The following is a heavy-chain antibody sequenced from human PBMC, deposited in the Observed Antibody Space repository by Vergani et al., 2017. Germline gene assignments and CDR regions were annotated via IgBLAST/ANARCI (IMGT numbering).Heavy chain of an antibody. CDR2: IYYSGST. CDR1: GGSISSYY. V-gene: IGHV4-59*01. J-gene: IGHJ4*02. CDR3: ARGLVAARPDRYFDY. Sequence: QVQLQESGPGLVKPSETLSLTCTVSGGSISSYYWSWIRQPPGKGLEWIWYIYYSGSTNYNPSLKSRVTISVDTSKNQFSLKLSSVTAADTAVYYCARGLVAARPDRYFDYWGQGTLVTVSS. D-gene: IGHD6-6*01.